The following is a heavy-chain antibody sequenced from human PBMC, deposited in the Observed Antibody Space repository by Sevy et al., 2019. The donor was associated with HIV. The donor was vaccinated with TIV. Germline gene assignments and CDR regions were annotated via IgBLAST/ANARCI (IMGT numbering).Heavy chain of an antibody. CDR1: GFRFNVYA. J-gene: IGHJ4*02. CDR3: AGFDYGVAGYFVY. CDR2: TSYDETTK. V-gene: IGHV3-30-3*01. Sequence: GGSLRLSCAASGFRFNVYAMNWIRLAPGKGLEWVAITSYDETTKDYAASVEGRFTISRDNSKNTLFLQMHSLIPEDTAVYFSAGFDYGVAGYFVYLDQGTLVTVSS. D-gene: IGHD4-17*01.